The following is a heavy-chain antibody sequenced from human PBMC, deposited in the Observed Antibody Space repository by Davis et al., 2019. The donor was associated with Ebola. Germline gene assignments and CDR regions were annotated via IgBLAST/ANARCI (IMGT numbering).Heavy chain of an antibody. V-gene: IGHV4-34*01. CDR3: ARRRDSGYDYGADY. J-gene: IGHJ4*02. CDR1: GGSFSGYY. D-gene: IGHD5-12*01. Sequence: MPSETLSLTCAVYGGSFSGYYWTWIRQPPGKGLEWIGEINQSGSTNYNPSLKSRVTISVDTSKNQFSLKLNSVTAADTAVYYCARRRDSGYDYGADYWGQGTLVTVSS. CDR2: INQSGST.